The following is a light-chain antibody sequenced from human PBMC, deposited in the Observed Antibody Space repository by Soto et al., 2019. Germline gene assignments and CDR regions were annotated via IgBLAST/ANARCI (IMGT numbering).Light chain of an antibody. CDR2: GAS. V-gene: IGKV3-15*01. J-gene: IGKJ1*01. CDR1: QSVSSN. Sequence: EIVMTQSPATLSVSPGERATLSCRASQSVSSNLAWYQQKPGQAPRLLIYGASTRATGIPARFSGSGSGTEFTFTISILQSEDFAVYYCKQYNKWPPTWTFGQGTKVEIK. CDR3: KQYNKWPPTWT.